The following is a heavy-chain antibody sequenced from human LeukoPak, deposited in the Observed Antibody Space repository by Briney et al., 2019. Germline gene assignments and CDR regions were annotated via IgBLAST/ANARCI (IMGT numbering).Heavy chain of an antibody. D-gene: IGHD5-18*01. CDR2: IYYSGST. CDR3: ARDPGGYNYGRAFDS. CDR1: RGSLSNADYY. Sequence: SQTLSLTCTVSRGSLSNADYYCSWIRRHRGKGLGCFWYIYYSGSTYYNQYLKSRVTLSVDTYKNQISLNLRSVTDADTDVYYCARDPGGYNYGRAFDSWGQGTLVTVSS. J-gene: IGHJ4*02. V-gene: IGHV4-30-4*08.